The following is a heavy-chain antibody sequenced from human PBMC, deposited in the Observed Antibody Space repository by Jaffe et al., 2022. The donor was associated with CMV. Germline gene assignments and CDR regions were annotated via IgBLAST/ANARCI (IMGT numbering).Heavy chain of an antibody. CDR2: IYYSGST. D-gene: IGHD3-10*01. Sequence: QLQLQESGPGLVKPSETLSLTCTVSGGSISSSSYYWGWIRQPPGKGLEWIGSIYYSGSTYYNPSLKSRVTISVDTSKNQFSLKLSSVTAADTAVYYCARHLAETAPMVRGVIVASNWFDPWGQGTLVTVSS. J-gene: IGHJ5*02. V-gene: IGHV4-39*01. CDR3: ARHLAETAPMVRGVIVASNWFDP. CDR1: GGSISSSSYY.